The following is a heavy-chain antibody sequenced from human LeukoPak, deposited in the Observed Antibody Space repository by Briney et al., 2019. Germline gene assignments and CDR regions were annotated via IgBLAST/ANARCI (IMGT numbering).Heavy chain of an antibody. J-gene: IGHJ1*01. CDR1: GFTLSGYL. CDR2: INQDGSEK. CDR3: ARESTAGYNSSWYGFRN. D-gene: IGHD6-13*01. V-gene: IGHV3-7*01. Sequence: GGSLRLSCEASGFTLSGYLMSWVRQAPGKGLEWVANINQDGSEKYYVDSVKGRFTISRDNAKNSLFLQMGSLRVEDTAVYYCARESTAGYNSSWYGFRNWGQGTLVSVSS.